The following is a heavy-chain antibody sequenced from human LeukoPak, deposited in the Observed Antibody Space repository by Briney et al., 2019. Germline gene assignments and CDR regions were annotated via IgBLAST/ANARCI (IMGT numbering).Heavy chain of an antibody. V-gene: IGHV3-48*03. CDR2: ISSSGNTI. CDR3: ARDGRDSSGWYDPFDY. Sequence: GGSLRLSCVTSGFTFSSYEMNWVRQAPGKGLERVSYISSSGNTIYHADPVKGRFTISRDNAEKSLYLQMSSLRAEDTAVYYCARDGRDSSGWYDPFDYWGQGTLVTVSS. CDR1: GFTFSSYE. J-gene: IGHJ4*02. D-gene: IGHD6-19*01.